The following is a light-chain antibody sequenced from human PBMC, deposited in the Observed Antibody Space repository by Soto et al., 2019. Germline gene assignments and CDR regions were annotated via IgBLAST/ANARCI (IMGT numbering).Light chain of an antibody. V-gene: IGKV3-20*01. Sequence: ENVMTHTQGSHSLCPGEIATLSCRASQSVSTNYVAWYQQEPGQAPRFLIYGASTRPIGIPDRFSGSGSGTDFTLTISRLETEDFAVYYCQQYGSSLTFGQGTRLEIK. J-gene: IGKJ5*01. CDR2: GAS. CDR3: QQYGSSLT. CDR1: QSVSTNY.